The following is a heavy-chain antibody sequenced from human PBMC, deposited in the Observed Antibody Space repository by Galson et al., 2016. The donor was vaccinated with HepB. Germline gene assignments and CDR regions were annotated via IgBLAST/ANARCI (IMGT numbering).Heavy chain of an antibody. CDR1: GFTLSNYR. CDR2: TNKDGSEK. Sequence: SLRLSCAASGFTLSNYRVDWVRQAPGKGLQWVGNTNKDGSEKRYHDSVKGRFTISRDNAENSVYLQMNSLTVEDTAVYFCASGFTSGRWGQGALVTVSS. CDR3: ASGFTSGR. V-gene: IGHV3-7*01. J-gene: IGHJ4*02. D-gene: IGHD3-10*01.